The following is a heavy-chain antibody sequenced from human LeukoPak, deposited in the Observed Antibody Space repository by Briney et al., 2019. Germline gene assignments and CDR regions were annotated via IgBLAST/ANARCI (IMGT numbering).Heavy chain of an antibody. CDR2: IYSGGST. D-gene: IGHD3-3*01. J-gene: IGHJ5*02. Sequence: GGSLRLSCAASGFTVSSNYMSWVRQAPGKGLEWVSVIYSGGSTYYADSVKGRFTISRDNSKNTLYLQMNSLRAEDTAVYYCARDIKYYDFWSGYSYNWFDPWGQGTLVTVS. CDR1: GFTVSSNY. V-gene: IGHV3-66*02. CDR3: ARDIKYYDFWSGYSYNWFDP.